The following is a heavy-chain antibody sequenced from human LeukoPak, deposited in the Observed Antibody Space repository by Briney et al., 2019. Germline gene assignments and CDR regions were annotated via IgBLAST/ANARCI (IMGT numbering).Heavy chain of an antibody. CDR3: AKAGSGSDLAAFDI. Sequence: GGSLRLSCAASGFTFSSYSMNWVRQAPGKGLEWVSSISSSSSYIYYADSVKGRFTISRDNSKNTLYLQMNSLRAEDTAVYYCAKAGSGSDLAAFDIWGQGTMVTVSS. D-gene: IGHD1-26*01. CDR1: GFTFSSYS. CDR2: ISSSSSYI. V-gene: IGHV3-21*04. J-gene: IGHJ3*02.